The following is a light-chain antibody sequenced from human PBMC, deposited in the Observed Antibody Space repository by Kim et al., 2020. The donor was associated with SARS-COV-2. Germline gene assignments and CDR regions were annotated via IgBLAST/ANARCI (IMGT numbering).Light chain of an antibody. CDR2: GKN. V-gene: IGLV3-19*01. J-gene: IGLJ2*01. CDR3: NCRDSSGNHVV. Sequence: SSELTQDPAVSVALGQTVRITCQGDSLRSYYASWYQQKPGQAPVLVIYGKNNRPSGIPDRFSGSTSGTTASLTITGAQAEGEADYYCNCRDSSGNHVVFG. CDR1: SLRSYY.